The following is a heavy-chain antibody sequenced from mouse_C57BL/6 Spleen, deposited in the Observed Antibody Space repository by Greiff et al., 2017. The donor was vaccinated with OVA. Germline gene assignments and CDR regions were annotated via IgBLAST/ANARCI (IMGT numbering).Heavy chain of an antibody. CDR3: ARTVMVTGGFDY. CDR1: GYTFTSYG. Sequence: VQLKESGAELARPGASVKLSCKASGYTFTSYGISWVKQRTGQGLEWIGEIYPRSGNTYYNEKFKGKATLTADKSSSTAYMELRSLTSEDSAVYFCARTVMVTGGFDYWGQGTTLTVSS. D-gene: IGHD2-3*01. J-gene: IGHJ2*01. V-gene: IGHV1-81*01. CDR2: IYPRSGNT.